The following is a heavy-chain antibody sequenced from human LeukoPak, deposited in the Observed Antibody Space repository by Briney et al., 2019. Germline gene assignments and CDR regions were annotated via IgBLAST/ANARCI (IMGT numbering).Heavy chain of an antibody. CDR3: ARLFSTDYSSGYFDY. D-gene: IGHD6-19*01. CDR1: GGSISGGSYY. J-gene: IGHJ4*02. CDR2: LFYSAST. V-gene: IGHV4-39*01. Sequence: PSETLSLTCTVSGGSISGGSYYWGWIRQPPGRGLEWIESLFYSASTYFNPSLKSRVTISVDSSKHQFSLKLTSVTAADTAVYYCARLFSTDYSSGYFDYWGQGTLVTVSS.